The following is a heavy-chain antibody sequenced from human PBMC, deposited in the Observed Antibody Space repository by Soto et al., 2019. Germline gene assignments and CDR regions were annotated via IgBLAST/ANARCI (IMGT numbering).Heavy chain of an antibody. CDR1: GFTFSSYS. V-gene: IGHV3-48*02. CDR3: AKDKGYSGYDLTYGMDV. J-gene: IGHJ6*02. CDR2: ISSSSSTI. D-gene: IGHD5-12*01. Sequence: GGSLRLSCAASGFTFSSYSMNWVRQAPGKGLEWVSYISSSSSTIYYADSVKGRFTISRDNAKNSLYLQMNSLRDEDTAVYYCAKDKGYSGYDLTYGMDVWGQGTTVTVSS.